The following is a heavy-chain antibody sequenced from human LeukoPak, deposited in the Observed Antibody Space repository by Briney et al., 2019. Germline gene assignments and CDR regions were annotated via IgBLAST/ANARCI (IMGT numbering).Heavy chain of an antibody. CDR1: GLTFSSYA. CDR3: AKTGRVYYFALTFFDY. Sequence: GGALRLSCAASGLTFSSYAMSWGHQAPGKGLGWVSAIRGSGGSTYYADSVKGRFPISRDNSKNTLYVQMKSLRAEDTAVYYCAKTGRVYYFALTFFDYWGQGNLVTVSS. D-gene: IGHD3-22*01. J-gene: IGHJ4*02. V-gene: IGHV3-23*01. CDR2: IRGSGGST.